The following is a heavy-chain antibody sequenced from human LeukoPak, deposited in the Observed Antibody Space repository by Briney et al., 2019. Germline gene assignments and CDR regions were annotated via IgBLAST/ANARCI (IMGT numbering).Heavy chain of an antibody. J-gene: IGHJ5*02. CDR1: GGSISSYY. V-gene: IGHV4-59*01. Sequence: PSETLSLTCTVSGGSISSYYWSWIRQPPGKGLEWIGCVYYSGSTNYNPSLKRRVTISVDTSKNQFSLKLSSVTAADTAVYYCARGRYSSSSVGWFDPWGQGTLVTVSS. D-gene: IGHD6-6*01. CDR2: VYYSGST. CDR3: ARGRYSSSSVGWFDP.